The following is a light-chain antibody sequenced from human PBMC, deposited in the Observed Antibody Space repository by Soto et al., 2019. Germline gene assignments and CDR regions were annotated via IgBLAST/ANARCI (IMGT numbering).Light chain of an antibody. CDR2: YND. Sequence: QSVLTQSPSVSGAPRQSVNISCSGNNSNIGSNAVHWYQQLPGKAPKLLMYYNDMLPSGVSDRFSGSKSGTSASLAISGLQSEDEGDYYGATWDDRLTAWVFGGGTQLTVL. V-gene: IGLV1-36*01. J-gene: IGLJ3*02. CDR1: NSNIGSNA. CDR3: ATWDDRLTAWV.